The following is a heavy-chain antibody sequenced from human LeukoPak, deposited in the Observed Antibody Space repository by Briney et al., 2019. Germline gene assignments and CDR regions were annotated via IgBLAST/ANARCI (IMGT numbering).Heavy chain of an antibody. V-gene: IGHV3-48*01. CDR2: ISSSSSTI. CDR1: GFTFSTYS. J-gene: IGHJ4*02. Sequence: GGSLRLSCAASGFTFSTYSMNWVRQAPGKGLEWVSYISSSSSTIYYADSVKGRFTISRDNAKNSLYLQMNSLRAEDTAAYYCARGATIFADYWGQGTRVTVSS. CDR3: ARGATIFADY. D-gene: IGHD3-3*01.